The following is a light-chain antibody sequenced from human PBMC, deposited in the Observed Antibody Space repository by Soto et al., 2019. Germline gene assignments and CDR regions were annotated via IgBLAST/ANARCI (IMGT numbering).Light chain of an antibody. CDR3: QQSMSAPLT. V-gene: IGKV1-39*01. CDR2: AAS. Sequence: DIQMTQSPSSLSASVGDRVTITCRASQSISNYLNWYQQKLGEAPKLLIYAASSLQSGVPSRFSVSGSGTDFTLTISGLQPEDSASYFCQQSMSAPLTFGGGTKVEIK. CDR1: QSISNY. J-gene: IGKJ4*01.